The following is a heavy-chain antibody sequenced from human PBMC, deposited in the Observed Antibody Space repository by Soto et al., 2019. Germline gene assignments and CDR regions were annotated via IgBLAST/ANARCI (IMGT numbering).Heavy chain of an antibody. Sequence: SETLSLTCTVSGGSISSYDWSWIRQPPGKGLEWIGYIYYSGSTNYNTSLKRRVTISVDTSTNQFSLKLSSVTAADTAVYYCARYTRYYDSSGYSTFFDYWGQGTLVTVSS. CDR2: IYYSGST. CDR3: ARYTRYYDSSGYSTFFDY. V-gene: IGHV4-59*01. CDR1: GGSISSYD. D-gene: IGHD3-22*01. J-gene: IGHJ4*02.